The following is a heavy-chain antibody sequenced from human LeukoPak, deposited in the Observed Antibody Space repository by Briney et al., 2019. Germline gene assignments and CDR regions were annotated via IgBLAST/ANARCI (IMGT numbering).Heavy chain of an antibody. Sequence: SETLSLTCNVSGGSMNTYYWSWIRQPPGKGLEWIGYIYYSGSTNYNPSLKSRVTISVDTSKNQFSLKLSSVTAADTAVYYCARGNLVLNTVYDAFDIWGQGTMVIVSS. V-gene: IGHV4-59*01. J-gene: IGHJ3*02. D-gene: IGHD1-14*01. CDR1: GGSMNTYY. CDR2: IYYSGST. CDR3: ARGNLVLNTVYDAFDI.